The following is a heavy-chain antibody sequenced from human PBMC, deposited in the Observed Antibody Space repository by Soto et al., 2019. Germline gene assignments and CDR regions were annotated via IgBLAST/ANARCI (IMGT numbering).Heavy chain of an antibody. Sequence: PGESLKISCMGSGYKVSTWHNFTSYWIAWVRQMPGEGLEWMGIIYPGDSDTRYSPSFQGQVTISADKSINSVYLQWSSLKASDTATYYCARRGRATHYGVLSGYDFPDAFDIWGQGTMVTVSS. D-gene: IGHD3-3*01. CDR2: IYPGDSDT. CDR1: GYKVSTWHNFTSYW. CDR3: ARRGRATHYGVLSGYDFPDAFDI. V-gene: IGHV5-51*01. J-gene: IGHJ3*02.